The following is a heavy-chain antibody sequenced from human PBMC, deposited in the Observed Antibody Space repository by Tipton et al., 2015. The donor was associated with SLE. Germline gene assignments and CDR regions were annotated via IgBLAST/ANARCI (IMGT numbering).Heavy chain of an antibody. J-gene: IGHJ4*02. CDR2: IYSSGRT. CDR3: ARGRLWLHY. Sequence: TLSLTCTVSGGTISNYYWSWIRQPPGKGLEWIGYIYSSGRTNYNSSLRSRVTMSVDTSKDQFSLKLRSVTAADTAVYYCARGRLWLHYRGQGTLVAVSA. V-gene: IGHV4-59*01. CDR1: GGTISNYY. D-gene: IGHD5-18*01.